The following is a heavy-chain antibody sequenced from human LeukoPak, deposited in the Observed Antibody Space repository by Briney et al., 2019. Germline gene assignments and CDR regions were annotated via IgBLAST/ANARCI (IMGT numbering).Heavy chain of an antibody. V-gene: IGHV3-7*05. CDR2: IKPDGSYK. CDR3: ARDGVAPGIYFDY. Sequence: GGSLRLSCGASGFTFSSHWMSWVRQAPGKGLEWVANIKPDGSYKYYVDSVKGRFTISRDNAKKSMYLQMNSLRAEDTAVYYCARDGVAPGIYFDYWGQGTLVTVSS. J-gene: IGHJ4*02. D-gene: IGHD6-13*01. CDR1: GFTFSSHW.